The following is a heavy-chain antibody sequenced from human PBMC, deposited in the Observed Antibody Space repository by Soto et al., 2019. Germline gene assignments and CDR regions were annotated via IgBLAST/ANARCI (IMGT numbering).Heavy chain of an antibody. Sequence: PGGSLRLSCTASGFTFGDYAMSWVRQAPGKGLEWVGFIRSKAQGGTAQYAASVKGRFIILRDDSKSIAYLQMNSLKTEDAAVYYCTRVPMSQGLFDYWGHGTLVTVSS. CDR1: GFTFGDYA. CDR3: TRVPMSQGLFDY. V-gene: IGHV3-49*04. J-gene: IGHJ4*01. CDR2: IRSKAQGGTA. D-gene: IGHD3-10*02.